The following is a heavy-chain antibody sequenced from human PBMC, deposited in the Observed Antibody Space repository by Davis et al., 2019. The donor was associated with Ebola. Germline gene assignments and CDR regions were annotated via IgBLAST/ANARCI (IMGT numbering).Heavy chain of an antibody. CDR3: ARDMISGWKFDY. CDR2: ISSDGGIT. V-gene: IGHV3-74*01. CDR1: GFTFSSYW. Sequence: PGGSLRLSCAASGFTFSSYWMHWVRQAPGKGLVYVSRISSDGGITSYADSVKGRFTISRDNAKSTLYLQMNSLTAEDTAVYYCARDMISGWKFDYWGQGSLVTVSS. J-gene: IGHJ4*02. D-gene: IGHD6-19*01.